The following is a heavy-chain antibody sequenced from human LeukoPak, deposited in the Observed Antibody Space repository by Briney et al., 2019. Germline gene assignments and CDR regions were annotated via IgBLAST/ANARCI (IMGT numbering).Heavy chain of an antibody. V-gene: IGHV4-39*01. D-gene: IGHD4-17*01. CDR3: ARQSGDYTYYSDY. Sequence: PSETLSLTCTVSGGTISSSGFYWGWIRQPPGRGLEWIGSIYYSGSTYYNPSLKSRVTKSVDTSKNQFSLRLSSVSAADTAAYYCARQSGDYTYYSDYWGQGTLVTVSS. CDR2: IYYSGST. CDR1: GGTISSSGFY. J-gene: IGHJ4*02.